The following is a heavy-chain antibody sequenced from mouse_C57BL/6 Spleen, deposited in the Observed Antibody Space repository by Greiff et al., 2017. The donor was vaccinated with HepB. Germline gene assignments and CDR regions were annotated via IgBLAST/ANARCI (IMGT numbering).Heavy chain of an antibody. CDR2: ISYDGSN. Sequence: VQLQQSGPGLVKPSQSLSLTCSVTGYSITSGYYWNWIRQFPGNKLEWMGYISYDGSNNYNPSLKNRISINRDTSKNQFFLKLNSVTTEDTATYYCARERYDYDTYAMDYWGQGTSVTVSS. CDR3: ARERYDYDTYAMDY. CDR1: GYSITSGYY. J-gene: IGHJ4*01. V-gene: IGHV3-6*01. D-gene: IGHD2-4*01.